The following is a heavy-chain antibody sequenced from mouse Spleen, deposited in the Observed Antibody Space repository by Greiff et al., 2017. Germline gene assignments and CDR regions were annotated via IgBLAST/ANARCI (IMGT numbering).Heavy chain of an antibody. V-gene: IGHV1-19*01. CDR3: ARGTWFAY. Sequence: VQLKESGPVLVKPGASVKMSCKASGYTFTDYYMNWVKQSHGKSLEWIGVINPYNGGTSYNQKFKGKATLTVDKSSSTAYMELNSLTSEDSAVYYCARGTWFAYWGQGTLVTVSA. CDR1: GYTFTDYY. J-gene: IGHJ3*01. CDR2: INPYNGGT.